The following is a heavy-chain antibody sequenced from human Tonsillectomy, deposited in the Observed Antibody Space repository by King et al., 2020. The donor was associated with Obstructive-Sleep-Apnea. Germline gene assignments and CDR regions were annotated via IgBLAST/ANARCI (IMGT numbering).Heavy chain of an antibody. V-gene: IGHV3-74*01. CDR1: GFTFTNYW. CDR3: ARGFIDGSWS. J-gene: IGHJ5*02. Sequence: VQLVESGGGLVQPGGSLRLSCAASGFTFTNYWMHWVRQVPGKGLVWVSHINSDGSSTNYADSVKGRFTISRDNAKKMLYLQMNSLRAEATAVYYCARGFIDGSWSWGQGTLVTAFS. D-gene: IGHD3-10*01. CDR2: INSDGSST.